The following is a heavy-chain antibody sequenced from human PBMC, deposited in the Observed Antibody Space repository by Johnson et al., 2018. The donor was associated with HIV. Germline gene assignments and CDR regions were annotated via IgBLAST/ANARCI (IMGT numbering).Heavy chain of an antibody. V-gene: IGHV3-30*04. J-gene: IGHJ3*02. CDR1: GFTFSSYA. D-gene: IGHD6-13*01. CDR3: ARGGGSSSWYQADAFDI. Sequence: QVQLVESGGGVVQPGRSLRLSCAASGFTFSSYAMHWVRQAPGKGLEWVAVISYDGSNKYYADSVKGRFTISRDNSKNTLYLQMNSLRAEDTAVYYCARGGGSSSWYQADAFDIWGQGTRVTVSS. CDR2: ISYDGSNK.